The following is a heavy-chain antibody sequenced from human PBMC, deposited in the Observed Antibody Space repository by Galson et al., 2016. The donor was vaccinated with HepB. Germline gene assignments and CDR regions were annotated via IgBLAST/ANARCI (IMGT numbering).Heavy chain of an antibody. Sequence: SVKVSCKASGHTFTEYIVHWMRQAPGQGLEWMGRINAGNGNTKYSHKFQGRVTFTRDTSATTAYMELSSLRSEDTAVYYCATEAASYWYYYMDVWGKGTTVTVSS. CDR1: GHTFTEYI. J-gene: IGHJ6*03. D-gene: IGHD6-25*01. CDR2: INAGNGNT. CDR3: ATEAASYWYYYMDV. V-gene: IGHV1-3*01.